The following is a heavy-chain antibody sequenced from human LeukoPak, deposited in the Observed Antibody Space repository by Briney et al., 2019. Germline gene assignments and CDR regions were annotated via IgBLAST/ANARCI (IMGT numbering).Heavy chain of an antibody. D-gene: IGHD6-13*01. CDR2: IKQDGSEK. CDR3: ARDWGAAAGIGDSYFDY. Sequence: GGSLRLSCAASGFDFSSYWMSWVRQAPGKGLEWVADIKQDGSEKYYADSVKGRFTISRDNAKNSLYLQINSLRAEDTAVYYCARDWGAAAGIGDSYFDYWGQGTLVTVSS. J-gene: IGHJ4*02. V-gene: IGHV3-7*01. CDR1: GFDFSSYW.